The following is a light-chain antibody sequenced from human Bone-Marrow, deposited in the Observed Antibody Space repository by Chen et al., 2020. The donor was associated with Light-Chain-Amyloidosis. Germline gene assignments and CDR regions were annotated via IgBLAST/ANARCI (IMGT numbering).Light chain of an antibody. CDR1: NSGSTS. J-gene: IGLJ3*02. V-gene: IGLV3-21*02. CDR3: QVWDRSSDRPV. Sequence: SYVLTQPSSVSVAPGQAATIPCGGNNSGSTSVHGYQQTPGQAPLRVVYDDSDRPSGIPERLSGSNSGNTATLTISRVEAGDEADYYCQVWDRSSDRPVFGGGTKLTVL. CDR2: DDS.